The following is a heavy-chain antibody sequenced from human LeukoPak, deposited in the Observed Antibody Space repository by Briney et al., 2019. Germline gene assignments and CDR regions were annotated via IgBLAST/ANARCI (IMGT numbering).Heavy chain of an antibody. CDR3: ARVMITFGGVIGHFDY. D-gene: IGHD3-16*02. Sequence: SGTLSLTCAVSGGSISSSNWWSWVRQPPGKGLEWIGEIYHSGSTNYNPSLKSRVTISVDTSKNQFSLKLSSVTAADTAVYYCARVMITFGGVIGHFDYWGQGTLVTVSS. CDR2: IYHSGST. J-gene: IGHJ4*02. V-gene: IGHV4-4*02. CDR1: GGSISSSNW.